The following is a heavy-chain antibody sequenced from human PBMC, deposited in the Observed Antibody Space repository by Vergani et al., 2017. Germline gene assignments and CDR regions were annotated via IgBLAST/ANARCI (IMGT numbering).Heavy chain of an antibody. CDR1: GYTFTSYA. D-gene: IGHD4-23*01. CDR3: ASNGRSTVVTPSHPRHTGYYDMDV. V-gene: IGHV1-3*01. J-gene: IGHJ6*03. CDR2: INAGHGNT. Sequence: QVQLVQSGAEVKKPGASVKVSCKASGYTFTSYAMHWVRQAPGPRLEWMGWINAGHGNTKYSQKFQGRVTITRDTSAGTAYMELSSLRSEDTAVYYCASNGRSTVVTPSHPRHTGYYDMDVWGKGTTVTVSS.